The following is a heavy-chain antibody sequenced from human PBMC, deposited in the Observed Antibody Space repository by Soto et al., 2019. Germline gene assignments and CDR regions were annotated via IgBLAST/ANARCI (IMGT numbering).Heavy chain of an antibody. CDR1: GFTFSSYG. D-gene: IGHD1-26*01. CDR2: VSYDGSVT. CDR3: AKEGSGSHLSFDY. Sequence: QAQLVESGGGVVQPGRSLRLSCAASGFTFSSYGMQWVRQAPGEGLEWVAVVSYDGSVTYYADSVKGRFTISRDNSRITMYLQMDSLRAEDTGVYYCAKEGSGSHLSFDYWGLGTLVTVSS. V-gene: IGHV3-30*18. J-gene: IGHJ4*02.